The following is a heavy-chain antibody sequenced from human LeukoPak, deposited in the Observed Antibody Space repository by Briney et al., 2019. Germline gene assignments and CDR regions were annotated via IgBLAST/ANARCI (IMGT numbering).Heavy chain of an antibody. D-gene: IGHD2-21*02. V-gene: IGHV3-30-3*01. J-gene: IGHJ4*02. CDR2: ISYDGSNK. Sequence: PGRSLRLSCAASGFTFSSYTMHWVCQAPVKGLEWVAGISYDGSNKYYADSVKGRFTISRDNSKNTLYLQMSSLRVEDTAVYYCARVPPYCGGDCYSFDYWGQGTLVTVSS. CDR3: ARVPPYCGGDCYSFDY. CDR1: GFTFSSYT.